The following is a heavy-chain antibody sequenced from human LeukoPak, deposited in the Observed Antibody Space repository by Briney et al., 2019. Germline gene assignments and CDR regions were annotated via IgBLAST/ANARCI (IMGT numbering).Heavy chain of an antibody. V-gene: IGHV3-21*01. CDR3: AGASNALVAIDAFDI. CDR2: ISSSSSYI. D-gene: IGHD2-8*02. CDR1: GFTFSSYS. J-gene: IGHJ3*02. Sequence: GGSLRLSCAASGFTFSSYSMNWVRQAPGKGLEWVSSISSSSSYIYYADSVKGRFTISRDNAKNSLYLQMNSLRAEDTAVYYCAGASNALVAIDAFDIWGQGTMVTVSS.